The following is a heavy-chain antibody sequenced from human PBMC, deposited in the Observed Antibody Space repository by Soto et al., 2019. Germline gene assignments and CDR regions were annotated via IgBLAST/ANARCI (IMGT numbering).Heavy chain of an antibody. CDR3: ARDRFTAMVRGKNYYYYGMDV. J-gene: IGHJ6*02. CDR1: GYTFTSYY. V-gene: IGHV1-46*01. CDR2: INPSGGST. Sequence: QVQLVQSGAEVKKPGASVKVSCKASGYTFTSYYMHWVRQAPGQGLEWMGIINPSGGSTSYAQKFQGRVTMTRDTSTSTVYMELSSLRSEDTAVYYCARDRFTAMVRGKNYYYYGMDVWGQGTTVTVSS. D-gene: IGHD5-18*01.